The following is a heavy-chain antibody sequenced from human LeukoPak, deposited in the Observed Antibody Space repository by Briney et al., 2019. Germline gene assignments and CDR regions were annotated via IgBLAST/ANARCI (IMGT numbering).Heavy chain of an antibody. D-gene: IGHD4-17*01. Sequence: PGGSLRLSCAASGFMFSAYGMHWVRQAPGKGLEWVAFIRYDGSNKYYTDSVKGRFTISRDNSQNTLYLQMNSLRIEDTAVYYCAKGFFDYGDYGYYFDYWGQGTLVTVSS. V-gene: IGHV3-30*02. CDR2: IRYDGSNK. CDR1: GFMFSAYG. J-gene: IGHJ4*02. CDR3: AKGFFDYGDYGYYFDY.